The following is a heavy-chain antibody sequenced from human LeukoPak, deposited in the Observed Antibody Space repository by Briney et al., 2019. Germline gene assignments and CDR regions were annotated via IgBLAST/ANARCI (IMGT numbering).Heavy chain of an antibody. D-gene: IGHD4-23*01. CDR1: GFTFSSYA. J-gene: IGHJ4*02. CDR3: ARGTTVESDY. Sequence: GGSLRLSCAASGFTFSSYAMHWVRQAPGKGLEWVSSINSISTNIYYTDSVKGRFTVSRDNAKNSLYLQMNSLRAEDTAVYYCARGTTVESDYWGQGTLVTVSS. V-gene: IGHV3-21*01. CDR2: INSISTNI.